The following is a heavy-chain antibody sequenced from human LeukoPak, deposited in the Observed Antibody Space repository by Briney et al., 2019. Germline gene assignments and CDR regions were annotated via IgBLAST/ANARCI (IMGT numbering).Heavy chain of an antibody. V-gene: IGHV1-8*01. Sequence: ASVKVSCKASGYTFTSYDINWVRQATGRGLEWMGWMNPNSGNTGYAQKFQGRVTMTRNTSISTAYMELSSLRSEDTAVYYCARGPSTYYDFWSGYYDIEGYWGQGTLVTVSS. CDR3: ARGPSTYYDFWSGYYDIEGY. CDR1: GYTFTSYD. CDR2: MNPNSGNT. D-gene: IGHD3-3*01. J-gene: IGHJ4*02.